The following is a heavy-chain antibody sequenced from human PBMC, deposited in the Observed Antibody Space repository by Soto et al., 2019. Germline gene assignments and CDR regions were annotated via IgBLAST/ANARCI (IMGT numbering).Heavy chain of an antibody. V-gene: IGHV3-23*01. J-gene: IGHJ4*02. D-gene: IGHD4-17*01. Sequence: EVQLLESGGGLVQPGGSLRLSCAASGFTFSSYAMSWVRQAPGKELEWVSAISAGGGSTYYADSVKGRFTISRENSQNTLFVLMNSLRAEDTAVYYCAKVMDGHYLPQYWGQGTLVTVSS. CDR1: GFTFSSYA. CDR3: AKVMDGHYLPQY. CDR2: ISAGGGST.